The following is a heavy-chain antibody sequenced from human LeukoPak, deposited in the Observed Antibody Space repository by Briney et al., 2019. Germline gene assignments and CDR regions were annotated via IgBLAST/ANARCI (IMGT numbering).Heavy chain of an antibody. D-gene: IGHD6-13*01. Sequence: ASVKVSCKASGGTFTGYYMHWVRQAPGQGLEWMGRINPNSGGTNSAQKFQGRVTMTRDTSISTAYMELSRLRSDDTAVYYCARDSSTWRTLNSIKIDYWGQGTLVTVSS. CDR2: INPNSGGT. V-gene: IGHV1-2*06. J-gene: IGHJ4*02. CDR1: GGTFTGYY. CDR3: ARDSSTWRTLNSIKIDY.